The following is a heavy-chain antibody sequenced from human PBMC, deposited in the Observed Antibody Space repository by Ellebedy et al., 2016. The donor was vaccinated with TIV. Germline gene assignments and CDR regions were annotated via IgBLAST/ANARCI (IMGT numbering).Heavy chain of an antibody. Sequence: ASVKVSCKASAYTFTSYGFSWVRQAPGQGLEWMGWVSAYNGNTNYAQKLQGRVTMTTDTSTSTAYMELRSLRSDDTAVYYCARDAPHLLSGPDFDVWGQGTMVTVSS. CDR1: AYTFTSYG. CDR3: ARDAPHLLSGPDFDV. D-gene: IGHD5-12*01. CDR2: VSAYNGNT. V-gene: IGHV1-18*01. J-gene: IGHJ3*01.